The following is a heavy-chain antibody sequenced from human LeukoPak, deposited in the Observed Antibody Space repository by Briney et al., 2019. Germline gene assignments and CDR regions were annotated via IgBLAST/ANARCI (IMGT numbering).Heavy chain of an antibody. CDR3: ATLYGSGIDY. CDR2: IYYSGST. V-gene: IGHV4-39*01. CDR1: GGSISSSSYY. J-gene: IGHJ4*02. Sequence: SETLSLTCTVSGGSISSSSYYWGWIRQPPGKGLEWIGSIYYSGSTYYNPSLKSRVTISVDTSKNQFSLKLSSVTAADTAVYYCATLYGSGIDYWGQGTLVTVSS. D-gene: IGHD3-10*01.